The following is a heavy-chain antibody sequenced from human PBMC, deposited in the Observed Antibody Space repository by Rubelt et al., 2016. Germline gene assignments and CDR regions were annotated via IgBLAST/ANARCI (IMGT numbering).Heavy chain of an antibody. J-gene: IGHJ4*02. CDR1: GGSISSGGYY. D-gene: IGHD4-17*01. CDR2: IYYSGST. Sequence: QVQLQESGPGLVKPSQTLSLTCTVSGGSISSGGYYWSWIRQHPGKGLEWIGYIYYSGSTYYNPSLKGRVTISVDTSKIQFSLKLSSVTAAETAVYYCARGTFRLGYGIYWGQGTLVTVSS. V-gene: IGHV4-31*03. CDR3: ARGTFRLGYGIY.